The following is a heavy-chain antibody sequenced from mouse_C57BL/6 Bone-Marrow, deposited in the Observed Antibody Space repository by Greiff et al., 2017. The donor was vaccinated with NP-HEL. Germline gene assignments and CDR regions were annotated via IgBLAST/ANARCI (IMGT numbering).Heavy chain of an antibody. J-gene: IGHJ3*01. CDR2: INPNYGTT. V-gene: IGHV1-39*01. Sequence: VQLKQSGPELVKPGASVKISCKASGYSFTDYNMNWVKQSNGKSLEWIGVINPNYGTTSYNQKFKGKATLTVDQSSSTAYMQLNSLTSEDSAVYYCAREGITTVVERAWFAYWGQGTLVTVSA. CDR3: AREGITTVVERAWFAY. D-gene: IGHD1-1*01. CDR1: GYSFTDYN.